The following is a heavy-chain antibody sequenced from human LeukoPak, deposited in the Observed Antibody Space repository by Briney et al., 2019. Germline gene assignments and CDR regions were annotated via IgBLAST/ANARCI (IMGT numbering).Heavy chain of an antibody. CDR2: FNPSGGST. CDR3: ARGRSIAARPGYFQH. V-gene: IGHV1-46*01. Sequence: ASVKVSCKASGYTFTSYYMHWVRPAPGQGLEWRGIFNPSGGSTSYAQKFQGRVTMTRDTSTSTVYMELNSLRSEDTAVYYCARGRSIAARPGYFQHWGQGTLVTVSS. CDR1: GYTFTSYY. D-gene: IGHD6-6*01. J-gene: IGHJ1*01.